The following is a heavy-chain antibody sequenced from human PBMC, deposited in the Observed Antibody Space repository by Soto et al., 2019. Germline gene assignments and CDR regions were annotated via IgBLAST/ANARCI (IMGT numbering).Heavy chain of an antibody. CDR1: GFTFNNYA. Sequence: PGGSLRLSCAASGFTFNNYAMSWVRQAPGKVLEWVSAISSSGYSTYYADSVKGRFTISRDNSKNTVYLQMNNLRAEDTAVYYCAKGSVVVAAKFDSWGQGTLVTVSS. J-gene: IGHJ4*02. V-gene: IGHV3-23*01. CDR2: ISSSGYST. D-gene: IGHD2-21*02. CDR3: AKGSVVVAAKFDS.